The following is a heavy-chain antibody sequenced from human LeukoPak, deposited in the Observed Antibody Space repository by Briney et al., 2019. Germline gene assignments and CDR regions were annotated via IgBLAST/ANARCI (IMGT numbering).Heavy chain of an antibody. Sequence: SETLSLTCTVSGGSISSHYWNWIRQPPGNGLEYIGYIDYSVITEYNPSLKSRVTISADTSKNQLSLKVRFVTAADTAVYYCARSSYYDDAFDYWGPGTLVTVSS. V-gene: IGHV4-59*11. CDR1: GGSISSHY. J-gene: IGHJ4*02. D-gene: IGHD3-22*01. CDR2: IDYSVIT. CDR3: ARSSYYDDAFDY.